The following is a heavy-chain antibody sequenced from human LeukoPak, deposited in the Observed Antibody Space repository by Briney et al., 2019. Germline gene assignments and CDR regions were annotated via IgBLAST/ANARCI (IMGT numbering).Heavy chain of an antibody. V-gene: IGHV1-2*02. J-gene: IGHJ4*02. CDR3: ARDAFIAAAGYYFDY. CDR1: GYTFTGYY. D-gene: IGHD6-13*01. Sequence: ASVTVSCKASGYTFTGYYMHWVRQAPGQGLEWMGWINPNSGGTNYAQKFQGRVIMTRDTSINTAYMELSSLRSDATAVYYCARDAFIAAAGYYFDYWGQGTLVTVSS. CDR2: INPNSGGT.